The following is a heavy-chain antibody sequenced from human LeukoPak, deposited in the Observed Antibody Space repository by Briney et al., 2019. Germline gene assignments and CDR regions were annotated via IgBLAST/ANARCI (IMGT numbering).Heavy chain of an antibody. CDR1: GGSISSYY. J-gene: IGHJ4*02. D-gene: IGHD6-13*01. V-gene: IGHV4-39*01. Sequence: SETLSLTCTVSGGSISSYYWGWIRQPPGKGLEWIGSIYYSGSTYYNPSLKSRVTISVDTSKNQFSLKLSSVTAADTAVYYCARSGCGSSWYMGGSAFDYWGQGTLVTVSS. CDR2: IYYSGST. CDR3: ARSGCGSSWYMGGSAFDY.